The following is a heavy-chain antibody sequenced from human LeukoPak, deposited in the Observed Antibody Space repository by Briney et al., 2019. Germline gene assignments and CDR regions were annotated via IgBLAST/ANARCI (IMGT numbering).Heavy chain of an antibody. V-gene: IGHV3-66*04. D-gene: IGHD1-20*01. CDR1: GFTVNSNY. CDR3: ARLNWKFEY. Sequence: PGGSLRLSCAASGFTVNSNYMNWVRQAPGKGLEWVSVIYSGGSTYYADSVKGRFTISRDTSKNTLYLQMNSLRAEDTAVYYCARLNWKFEYWGQGTLVTVSS. CDR2: IYSGGST. J-gene: IGHJ4*02.